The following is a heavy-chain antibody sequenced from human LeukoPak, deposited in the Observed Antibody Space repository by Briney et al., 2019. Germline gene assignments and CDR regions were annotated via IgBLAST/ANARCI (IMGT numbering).Heavy chain of an antibody. V-gene: IGHV3-33*01. Sequence: GRSPRLSCAASGFTFSSYGMHWVRQALGKGLEWVAVIWYDGSNKYYADSVKGRFTISRDNSKNTLYLQMNSLRAEDTAVYYCARDRVYCSGGSCAPYFDYWGQGTLVTVSS. J-gene: IGHJ4*02. D-gene: IGHD2-15*01. CDR2: IWYDGSNK. CDR3: ARDRVYCSGGSCAPYFDY. CDR1: GFTFSSYG.